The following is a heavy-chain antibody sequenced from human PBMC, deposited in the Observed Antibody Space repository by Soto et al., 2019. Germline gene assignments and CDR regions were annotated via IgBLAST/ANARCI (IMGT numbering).Heavy chain of an antibody. Sequence: GGSLRLSCVASGFSFSNYNMNWVRQAPGKGLEWVSYITDSSDTVHYADSVRGRFTISRDNAESSLYLQMDSLRDEDTALYFCAKFGSGGHPRALDRWGQGTMVTVSS. CDR1: GFSFSNYN. CDR3: AKFGSGGHPRALDR. D-gene: IGHD6-19*01. V-gene: IGHV3-48*02. CDR2: ITDSSDTV. J-gene: IGHJ3*02.